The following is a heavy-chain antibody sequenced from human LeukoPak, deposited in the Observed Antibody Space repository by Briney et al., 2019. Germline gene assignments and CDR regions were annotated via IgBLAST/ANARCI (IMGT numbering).Heavy chain of an antibody. Sequence: SVKVSCKASGGTFSSYAISWVRQAPGQGLEWMGGIIPIFGTANYAQKFQGRVTITTDESTSTAYMELSSLGSEDTAVYYCATSLHYYDSSSDYMDVWGKGTTVTVSS. CDR1: GGTFSSYA. D-gene: IGHD3-22*01. CDR3: ATSLHYYDSSSDYMDV. V-gene: IGHV1-69*05. CDR2: IIPIFGTA. J-gene: IGHJ6*03.